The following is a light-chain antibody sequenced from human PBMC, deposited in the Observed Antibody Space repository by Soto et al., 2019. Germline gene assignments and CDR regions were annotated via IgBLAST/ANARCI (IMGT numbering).Light chain of an antibody. CDR3: QQYDYWPPA. J-gene: IGKJ4*01. Sequence: ETVMTQSPATLSLSPGERATLSCRACQSVSSKLVWYQQKPGQAPRFLIYGASTSATGIPARFRGIGSGTEVTLTIDSLQSADFAVYYWQQYDYWPPAFGGGTKVEIK. V-gene: IGKV3-15*01. CDR2: GAS. CDR1: QSVSSK.